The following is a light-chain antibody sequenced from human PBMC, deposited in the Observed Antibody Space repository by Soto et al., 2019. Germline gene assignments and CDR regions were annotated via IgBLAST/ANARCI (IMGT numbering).Light chain of an antibody. V-gene: IGKV3-11*01. Sequence: EILLTQSPATLSLSPGERATLSCRASPSVSSSLAWYQQQPGQAPRLLIYDASNRATDIPARFSGSGSGTDFTLSISSLEPEDFAVYYWQPRSNWLTFGGGTRVEIQ. CDR3: QPRSNWLT. J-gene: IGKJ4*01. CDR1: PSVSSS. CDR2: DAS.